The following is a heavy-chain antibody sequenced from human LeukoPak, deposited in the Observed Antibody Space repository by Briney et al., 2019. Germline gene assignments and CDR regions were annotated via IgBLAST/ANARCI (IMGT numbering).Heavy chain of an antibody. CDR1: GYTFTSYG. CDR3: ARDDYYDSSGYFGY. J-gene: IGHJ4*02. V-gene: IGHV1-18*01. CDR2: ISAYNGNT. Sequence: GASVKVSCKASGYTFTSYGISWVRQAPGQGLEWMGWISAYNGNTNYAQKLQGRVTMTTDTSTSTAHMELRSLRSDDTAVYYCARDDYYDSSGYFGYWGQGTLVTVSS. D-gene: IGHD3-22*01.